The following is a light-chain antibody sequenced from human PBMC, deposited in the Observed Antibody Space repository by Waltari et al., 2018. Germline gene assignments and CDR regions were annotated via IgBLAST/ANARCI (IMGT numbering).Light chain of an antibody. V-gene: IGKV2-24*01. J-gene: IGKJ1*01. Sequence: EIVMTQTPLSLPVTVGQPASISCKSSQSLVHSNGRTHLSWLQQRPGQPPRLLIYRISERVSGVPDRFSGSGAGKEFTLKISRVEGEDVGVYYCMQATQSPWTFGQGTKVEIK. CDR1: QSLVHSNGRTH. CDR3: MQATQSPWT. CDR2: RIS.